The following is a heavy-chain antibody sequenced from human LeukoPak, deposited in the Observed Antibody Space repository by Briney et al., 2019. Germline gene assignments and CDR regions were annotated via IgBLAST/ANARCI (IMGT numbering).Heavy chain of an antibody. Sequence: ASVKVSCKVSGYTLTELSMHWVRQAPGKGLEWMGGFDPEDGETIYAQKFQGRVTMTEDTSTDTAYMELSSLRSEDTAVYYCATDLGGSYSGLDYWAREPWSPSPQ. D-gene: IGHD1-26*01. V-gene: IGHV1-24*01. CDR2: FDPEDGET. CDR1: GYTLTELS. J-gene: IGHJ4*02. CDR3: ATDLGGSYSGLDY.